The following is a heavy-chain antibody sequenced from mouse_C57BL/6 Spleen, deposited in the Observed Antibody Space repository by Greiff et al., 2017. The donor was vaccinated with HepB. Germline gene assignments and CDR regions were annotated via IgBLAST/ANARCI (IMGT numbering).Heavy chain of an antibody. V-gene: IGHV5-4*01. CDR1: GFTFSSYA. CDR2: ISDGGSYT. CDR3: ARDDHYSNYSFAY. D-gene: IGHD2-5*01. Sequence: DVKLVESGGGLVKPGGSLKLSCAASGFTFSSYAMSWVRQTPEKRLEWVATISDGGSYTYYPDNVKGRFTISRDNAKNNLYLQMSHLKSEDTAMYYCARDDHYSNYSFAYWGQGTLVTVSA. J-gene: IGHJ3*01.